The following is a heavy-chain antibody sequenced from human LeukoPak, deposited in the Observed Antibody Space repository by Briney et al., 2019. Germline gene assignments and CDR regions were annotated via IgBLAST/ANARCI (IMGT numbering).Heavy chain of an antibody. Sequence: ASVKVSCKASGYTFTSYGISWVRQAPGQGLEWMGWISAYNGNTNYAQKLQGRVTMTPDTSTSTAYMELRSLRSDDTAVYYCARDSPSIFGVVSRVDSWGQGTLVTVSS. J-gene: IGHJ5*02. CDR1: GYTFTSYG. V-gene: IGHV1-18*01. D-gene: IGHD3-3*01. CDR3: ARDSPSIFGVVSRVDS. CDR2: ISAYNGNT.